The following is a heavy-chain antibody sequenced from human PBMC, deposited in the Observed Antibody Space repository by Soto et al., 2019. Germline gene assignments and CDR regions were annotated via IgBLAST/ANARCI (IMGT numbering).Heavy chain of an antibody. CDR3: AKTGMGDFLDY. CDR2: ISGSGGTT. J-gene: IGHJ4*02. CDR1: GFTFSSYA. Sequence: EVQLLESGGGLVQPGGSLRLSCATSGFTFSSYAMSWVRQAPGKGLEWVSLISGSGGTTYYADSVKGRFTISRDNSKNTLYLQMNCLRAEDTAVYYCAKTGMGDFLDYWGQGTLVTLSS. D-gene: IGHD3-3*01. V-gene: IGHV3-23*01.